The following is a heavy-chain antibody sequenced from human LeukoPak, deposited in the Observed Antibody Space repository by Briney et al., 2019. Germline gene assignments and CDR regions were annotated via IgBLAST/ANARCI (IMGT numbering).Heavy chain of an antibody. V-gene: IGHV3-30*02. J-gene: IGHJ4*02. CDR3: AREGMTTVDY. CDR2: IRYDGSNK. D-gene: IGHD4-11*01. Sequence: HSGGSLRLSCAASGFTFSSYGMHWVRQAPGKGLEWVAFIRYDGSNKYYADSVKGRFTISRDNSKNTLYLQMNSLRAEDTAVYYCAREGMTTVDYWGQGTLVTVSS. CDR1: GFTFSSYG.